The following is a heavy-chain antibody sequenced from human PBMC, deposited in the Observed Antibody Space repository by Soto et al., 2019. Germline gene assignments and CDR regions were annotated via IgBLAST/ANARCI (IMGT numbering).Heavy chain of an antibody. V-gene: IGHV3-11*06. CDR3: ARRAFEGPIDV. CDR1: GFSFSDYY. J-gene: IGHJ4*02. Sequence: AGGSLRLSCAASGFSFSDYYMTWVRQAPGKGLEWVSYISSSATYTSYADSVKGRFTISRDNPKKSLYLQMNSLRVDDTAVYYCARRAFEGPIDVWGQGTLVTVSS. CDR2: ISSSAT. D-gene: IGHD3-9*01.